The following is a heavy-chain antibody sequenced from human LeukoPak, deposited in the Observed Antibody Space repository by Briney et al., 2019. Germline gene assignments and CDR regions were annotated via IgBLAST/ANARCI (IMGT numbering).Heavy chain of an antibody. D-gene: IGHD3-10*01. CDR1: GGSVSSSSYY. J-gene: IGHJ4*02. Sequence: SETLSLTCTVSGGSVSSSSYYWGWIRQPPGKGLEWIGTIYYTGSTFYNPSLKSRVTILIDMSKNQVSLKLTSVTAADTAVYYCARTRFGELFDFDYWGQGTLVTVSA. CDR3: ARTRFGELFDFDY. CDR2: IYYTGST. V-gene: IGHV4-39*07.